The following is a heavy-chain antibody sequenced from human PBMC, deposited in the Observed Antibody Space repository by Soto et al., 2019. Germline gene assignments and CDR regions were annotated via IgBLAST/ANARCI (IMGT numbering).Heavy chain of an antibody. CDR2: ISRYSRTS. J-gene: IGHJ3*02. CDR3: ARAIQPDALDI. Sequence: EEQLVESGGGLAQPGGSLRLSCVASGFLFSNYEFHWVRQGPGKGLEWVSYISRYSRTSEYADSVKGRFTISRDNAKNSLYLEMNSLRVEDTAFYFCARAIQPDALDIWGQGTMVSVSS. D-gene: IGHD5-18*01. V-gene: IGHV3-48*03. CDR1: GFLFSNYE.